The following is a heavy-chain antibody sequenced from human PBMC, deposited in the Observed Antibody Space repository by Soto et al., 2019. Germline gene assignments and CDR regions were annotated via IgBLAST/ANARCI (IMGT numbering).Heavy chain of an antibody. CDR1: GGSISSGGYY. Sequence: SETLSLTCTVSGGSISSGGYYWSWIRQHPGKGLEWIGYIYYSGSTYYNPSLKSRVTISVDTSKNQFSLKLSSVTAADTAVYYCARVRRGSRWYKHYYGMDVWGQGTTVTVSS. J-gene: IGHJ6*02. V-gene: IGHV4-31*03. CDR2: IYYSGST. CDR3: ARVRRGSRWYKHYYGMDV. D-gene: IGHD6-13*01.